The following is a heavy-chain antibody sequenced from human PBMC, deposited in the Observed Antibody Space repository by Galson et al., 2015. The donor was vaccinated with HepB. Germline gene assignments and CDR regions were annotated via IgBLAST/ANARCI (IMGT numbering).Heavy chain of an antibody. CDR1: GFTFSSYS. Sequence: SLRLSCAASGFTFSSYSMNWVRQAPGKGLEWVSYISSSSSTIYYADSVKGRFTISRDNAKNSLYLQMNSLRAEDTAVYYCARDGTMIVVRLDYWGQGTLVTVSS. V-gene: IGHV3-48*01. D-gene: IGHD3-22*01. J-gene: IGHJ4*02. CDR2: ISSSSSTI. CDR3: ARDGTMIVVRLDY.